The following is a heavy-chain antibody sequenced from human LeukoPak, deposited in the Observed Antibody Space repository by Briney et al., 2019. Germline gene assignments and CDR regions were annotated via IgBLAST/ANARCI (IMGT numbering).Heavy chain of an antibody. CDR2: IYSGGTT. V-gene: IGHV3-53*01. Sequence: PGGSLRLSCAASGFTVSSNYMSWVRQAPGKGLEWVSVIYSGGTTYYADPVKGRFTISRDNSKNTLYLQMNSLRAEDTAVYYCARDSYYGSGSYYRYTFDYWGQGTLVTVSS. J-gene: IGHJ4*02. CDR1: GFTVSSNY. D-gene: IGHD3-10*01. CDR3: ARDSYYGSGSYYRYTFDY.